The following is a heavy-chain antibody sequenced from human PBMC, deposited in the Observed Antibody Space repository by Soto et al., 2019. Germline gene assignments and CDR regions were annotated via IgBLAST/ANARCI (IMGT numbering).Heavy chain of an antibody. CDR3: ARDQTGITTGCGGRIDH. D-gene: IGHD1-20*01. V-gene: IGHV3-30-3*01. CDR1: GCTFSTHA. CDR2: VSFDGSNK. Sequence: QVQLVESGGGVVQPGRSLRLSCAASGCTFSTHAMHWVRQAPGKGLECVAIVSFDGSNKYYADSVKGRFTISRDNSKNTLYLQMSGLTPEATAFYYCARDQTGITTGCGGRIDHWGQGTLVTVSS. J-gene: IGHJ4*02.